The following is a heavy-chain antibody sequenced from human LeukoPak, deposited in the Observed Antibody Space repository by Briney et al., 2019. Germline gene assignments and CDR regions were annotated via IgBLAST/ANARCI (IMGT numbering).Heavy chain of an antibody. CDR3: ARHGFWISGKNYFDY. V-gene: IGHV4-59*08. J-gene: IGHJ4*02. D-gene: IGHD3-3*01. CDR2: IYYSGST. CDR1: GGSITSYY. Sequence: SETLSPARTVSGGSITSYYSSWIRQPPGKGLEWIGYIYYSGSTNYNPALKIRVTITMDTSKNQFSVTLSSVTAADTAVDYCARHGFWISGKNYFDYWGQGTLVTVSS.